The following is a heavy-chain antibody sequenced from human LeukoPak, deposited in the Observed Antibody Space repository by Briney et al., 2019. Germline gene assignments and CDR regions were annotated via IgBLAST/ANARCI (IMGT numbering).Heavy chain of an antibody. V-gene: IGHV3-30*18. CDR2: ISRDGSIK. J-gene: IGHJ4*02. CDR1: GFTFSIFG. CDR3: ANDRWESSGSGSSLDY. D-gene: IGHD3-10*01. Sequence: GGSLRLSCAASGFTFSIFGLHWVRQAPGKGLEWVAFISRDGSIKYYADSVKGRLAISRDTSKNTLYLQMNSLRAEDTAVYYCANDRWESSGSGSSLDYWGQGTLVTVSS.